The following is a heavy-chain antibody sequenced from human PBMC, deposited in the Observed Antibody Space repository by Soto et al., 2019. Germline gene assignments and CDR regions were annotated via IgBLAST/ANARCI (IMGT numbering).Heavy chain of an antibody. Sequence: QVQLQESGPGLVKPSGTLSLTCAVSGGSISSSNCWSWVRQPPGKGLEWIGEIYHSGSTNYNPSLTSRVPISVDKSKNHFSLKLSSVTAADTAVYYCARVEGRFYSGMDVWGQGTTVTVSS. V-gene: IGHV4-4*02. CDR3: ARVEGRFYSGMDV. CDR2: IYHSGST. CDR1: GGSISSSNC. J-gene: IGHJ6*02.